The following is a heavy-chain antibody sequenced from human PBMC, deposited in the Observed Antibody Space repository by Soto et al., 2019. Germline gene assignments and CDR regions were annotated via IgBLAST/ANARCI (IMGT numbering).Heavy chain of an antibody. CDR1: GGSISSYY. D-gene: IGHD3-16*01. CDR2: IYYSGST. V-gene: IGHV4-59*01. Sequence: NPXETLSVPCTVSGGSISSYYWSWIRQPPGKGLEWIGYIYYSGSTNYNPSLKSRVTISVDTSKNQFSLKLSSVTAADTAVYYCATTLRGIWYFQNWGQGTLVTVSS. CDR3: ATTLRGIWYFQN. J-gene: IGHJ1*01.